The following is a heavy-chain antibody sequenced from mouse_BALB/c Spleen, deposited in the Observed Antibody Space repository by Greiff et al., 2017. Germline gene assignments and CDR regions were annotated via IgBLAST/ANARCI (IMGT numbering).Heavy chain of an antibody. D-gene: IGHD2-4*01. CDR2: INPSTGYT. CDR1: GYTFTSYW. V-gene: IGHV1-7*01. Sequence: QVQLQQSGAELAKPGASVKMSCKASGYTFTSYWMHWVKQRPGQGLEWIGYINPSTGYTEYNQKFKDKATLTADKSSSTAYMQLSSLTSEDSAVYYCASYYDYDGGAWFAYWGQGTLVTVSA. CDR3: ASYYDYDGGAWFAY. J-gene: IGHJ3*01.